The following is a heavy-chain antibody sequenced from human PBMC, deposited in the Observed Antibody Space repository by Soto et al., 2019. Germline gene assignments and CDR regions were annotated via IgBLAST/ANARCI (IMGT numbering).Heavy chain of an antibody. CDR1: GYTFTSYA. V-gene: IGHV1-3*01. J-gene: IGHJ5*02. D-gene: IGHD5-18*01. Sequence: ASVKVSCKASGYTFTSYAMHWVRQAPGQRLEWMGWINAGNGNTKYSQKFQGRVTITRDTSASTAYMELSSLRSEDTTVYYCARAFGYSSHLSPWGQGTLVTVSS. CDR3: ARAFGYSSHLSP. CDR2: INAGNGNT.